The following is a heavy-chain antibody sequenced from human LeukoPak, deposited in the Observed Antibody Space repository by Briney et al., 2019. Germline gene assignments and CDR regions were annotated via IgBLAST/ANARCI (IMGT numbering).Heavy chain of an antibody. CDR1: GFTFSSNS. D-gene: IGHD3-22*01. Sequence: PAGTLTLTCAVSGFTFSSNSKRWGCQAQGQGMGGEGNITPGGSAKYYVDSVKGRFTISRDNAKNSLYLQMNSLRAEDTAVYYCARDLYYYDSSGYSNYWGQGPLVTVSS. CDR3: ARDLYYYDSSGYSNY. V-gene: IGHV3-7*01. J-gene: IGHJ4*02. CDR2: ITPGGSAK.